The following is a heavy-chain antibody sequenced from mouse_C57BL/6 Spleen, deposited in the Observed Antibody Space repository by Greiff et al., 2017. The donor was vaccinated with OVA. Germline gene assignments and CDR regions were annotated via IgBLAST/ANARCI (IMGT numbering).Heavy chain of an antibody. CDR3: ARDDYGSSLFNY. J-gene: IGHJ2*01. V-gene: IGHV3-6*01. CDR2: ISYDGSN. Sequence: ESGPGLVKPSQSLSLTCSVTGYSITSGYYWNWIRQFPGNKLEWMGYISYDGSNNYNPSLKNRISITRDTSKNQFFLKLNSVTTEDTATYYCARDDYGSSLFNYWGQGTTLTVSS. D-gene: IGHD1-1*01. CDR1: GYSITSGYY.